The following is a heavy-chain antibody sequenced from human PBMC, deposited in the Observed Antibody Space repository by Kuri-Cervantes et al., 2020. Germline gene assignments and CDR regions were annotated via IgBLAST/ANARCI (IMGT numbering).Heavy chain of an antibody. CDR1: GFTFSTYG. CDR3: AREMFTTRGFDS. CDR2: ISSNLKTT. J-gene: IGHJ4*02. V-gene: IGHV3-NL1*01. Sequence: GGSLRLSCAASGFTFSTYGMHWVRQAPGKGLEWISVISSNLKTTFYSDSVKGRFTISRDNSNNTLYLQMSNLRHEDTAVYSCAREMFTTRGFDSWGQGTLVTVSS. D-gene: IGHD1-26*01.